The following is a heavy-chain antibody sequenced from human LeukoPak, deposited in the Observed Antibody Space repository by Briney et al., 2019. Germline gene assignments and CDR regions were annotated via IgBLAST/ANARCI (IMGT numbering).Heavy chain of an antibody. J-gene: IGHJ4*02. CDR1: GFTFSSYA. Sequence: GGSLRLSCAASGFTFSSYATHWVRQAPGKGLEWVAVISYDGSNKYYADSVKGRFTISRDNSKNTLYLQMNSLRAEDTAVYYCARGGRSGSYGYYFDYWGQGTLVTVSS. CDR3: ARGGRSGSYGYYFDY. V-gene: IGHV3-30-3*01. D-gene: IGHD1-26*01. CDR2: ISYDGSNK.